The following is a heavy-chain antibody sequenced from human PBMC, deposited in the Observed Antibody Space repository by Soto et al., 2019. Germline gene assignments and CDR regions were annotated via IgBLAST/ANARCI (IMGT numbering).Heavy chain of an antibody. CDR1: GYTFTNYY. V-gene: IGHV1-46*01. CDR3: ARGDNDY. Sequence: GASVKVSCKASGYTFTNYYVQWVRQAPGQGLEWMGVIHPDGGHTTYSQKFQDRVTMTRDTFASTIYMELSSLRSEDTAVYYCARGDNDYWGQGTLVTVSS. J-gene: IGHJ4*02. CDR2: IHPDGGHT.